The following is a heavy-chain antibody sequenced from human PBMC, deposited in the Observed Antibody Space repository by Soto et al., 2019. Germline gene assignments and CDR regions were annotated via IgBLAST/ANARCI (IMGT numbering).Heavy chain of an antibody. CDR3: ARLVYYDFWSGYYAPSPLYGMDV. J-gene: IGHJ6*02. D-gene: IGHD3-3*01. V-gene: IGHV1-18*01. CDR1: GYTFTSYG. Sequence: VASVKVSCKASGYTFTSYGISWVRQSPGQGLEWMGWISAYNGNTNYAQKLQGRVTMTTDTSTSTAYMELRSLRSDDTAVYYCARLVYYDFWSGYYAPSPLYGMDVWGQGTTVTVSS. CDR2: ISAYNGNT.